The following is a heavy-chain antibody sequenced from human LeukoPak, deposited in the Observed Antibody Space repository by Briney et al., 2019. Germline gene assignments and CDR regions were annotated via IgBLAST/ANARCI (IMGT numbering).Heavy chain of an antibody. V-gene: IGHV3-7*01. J-gene: IGHJ4*02. CDR2: IKQDGSEK. Sequence: GGSLRLSCAASGFTFSSYAMSWVRQAPGKGLEWVANIKQDGSEKYYVDSVKGRFTISRDNAKNSLYLQMNSLRAEDTAVYYCARAGAATEFDYWGQGTLVTVSS. D-gene: IGHD1-26*01. CDR3: ARAGAATEFDY. CDR1: GFTFSSYA.